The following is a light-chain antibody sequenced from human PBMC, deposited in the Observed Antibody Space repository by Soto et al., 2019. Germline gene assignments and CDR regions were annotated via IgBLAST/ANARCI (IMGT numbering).Light chain of an antibody. J-gene: IGLJ3*02. CDR2: RNN. CDR3: AAWDDSLRGWV. CDR1: SSNIGSNY. V-gene: IGLV1-47*01. Sequence: QSVLTQPPSASGTPGQRVTISCSESSSNIGSNYVSWYQQLPGTAPKLLIYRNNQRPSGVPDRFSGSRSGTSASLAVSGLRSEDEADYYCAAWDDSLRGWVFGGGTKVTV.